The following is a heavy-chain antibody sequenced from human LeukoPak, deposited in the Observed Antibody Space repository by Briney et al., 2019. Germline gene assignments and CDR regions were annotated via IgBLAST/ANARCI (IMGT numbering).Heavy chain of an antibody. Sequence: GGSLRLSCAASGFTFSSYSMNWVRQAPGKGLEWVSSISSSSSYIYYAASEKGRFTISRDNSKNRLYLKMNSLRAEDTAVYYCAKALHICFDYWGQGTLVTVSS. CDR1: GFTFSSYS. CDR3: AKALHICFDY. CDR2: ISSSSSYI. J-gene: IGHJ4*02. V-gene: IGHV3-21*04. D-gene: IGHD2-21*01.